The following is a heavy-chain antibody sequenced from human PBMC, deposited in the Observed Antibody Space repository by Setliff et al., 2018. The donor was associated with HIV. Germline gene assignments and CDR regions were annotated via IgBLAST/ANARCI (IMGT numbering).Heavy chain of an antibody. CDR3: AREIQIAVAAVGWFDP. D-gene: IGHD6-13*01. Sequence: VKVSCKASGGTFRSNAISWVRQAPGQGLEWMGGIIPLFGTANYAQKFQGRVTITADKSTSTAYLELNSLRSEDSAIYYCAREIQIAVAAVGWFDPWGQGTLVTVSS. CDR2: IIPLFGTA. CDR1: GGTFRSNA. V-gene: IGHV1-69*06. J-gene: IGHJ5*02.